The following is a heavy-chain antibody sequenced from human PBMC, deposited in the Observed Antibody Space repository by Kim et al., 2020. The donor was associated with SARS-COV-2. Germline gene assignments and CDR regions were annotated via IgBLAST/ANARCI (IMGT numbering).Heavy chain of an antibody. D-gene: IGHD3-22*01. CDR2: IYYSGST. V-gene: IGHV4-31*03. CDR3: ARSRITMIVVVDAFDI. Sequence: SETLSLTCTVSGGSISSGGYYWSWIRQHPGKGLEWIGYIYYSGSTYYNPSLKSRVTISVDTSKNQFSLKLSSVTAADTAVYYCARSRITMIVVVDAFDIWGPRTIVTVSS. CDR1: GGSISSGGYY. J-gene: IGHJ3*02.